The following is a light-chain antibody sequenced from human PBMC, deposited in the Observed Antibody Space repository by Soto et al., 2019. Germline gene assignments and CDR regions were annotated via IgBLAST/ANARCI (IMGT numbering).Light chain of an antibody. CDR1: QTVRNNY. J-gene: IGKJ4*01. V-gene: IGKV3-20*01. CDR2: DAS. CDR3: QQFSSYPLN. Sequence: EIVLTHSPGTLSLSPWERATLSCRASQTVRNNYLAWYQQKPGQAPRLLIYDASSRATGIPDRFSGGGSGTDFTLTISRLEPEDFAVYYCQQFSSYPLNFGGGTKVDIK.